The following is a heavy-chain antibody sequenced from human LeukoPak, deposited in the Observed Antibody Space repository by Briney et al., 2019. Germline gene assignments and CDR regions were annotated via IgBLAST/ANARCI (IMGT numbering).Heavy chain of an antibody. CDR3: ARVVWRLGIGNSWLDP. Sequence: GGSLRLSCAASGFTFSSYAMHWVRQAPGKGLEWVAVISYDGSNKFYADSVKGRFTLSRDNSKNTLYLQMNSLRIEDTAVYYCARVVWRLGIGNSWLDPWGQGTLVTVSS. V-gene: IGHV3-30-3*01. CDR1: GFTFSSYA. D-gene: IGHD7-27*01. CDR2: ISYDGSNK. J-gene: IGHJ5*02.